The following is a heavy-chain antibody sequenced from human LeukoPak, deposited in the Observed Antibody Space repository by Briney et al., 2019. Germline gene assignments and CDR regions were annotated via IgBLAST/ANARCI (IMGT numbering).Heavy chain of an antibody. CDR2: INHSGST. CDR3: ARAGGYGLIDY. Sequence: SSETLSLTCAVYGGSFSVYYWSWTRQPPGKGLEWIGEINHSGSTNYNPSLKSRVTISVDTSNNHFSLKLSSVTAADTAVYYCARAGGYGLIDYWGQGTMVTVSS. J-gene: IGHJ4*02. CDR1: GGSFSVYY. V-gene: IGHV4-34*01. D-gene: IGHD5-18*01.